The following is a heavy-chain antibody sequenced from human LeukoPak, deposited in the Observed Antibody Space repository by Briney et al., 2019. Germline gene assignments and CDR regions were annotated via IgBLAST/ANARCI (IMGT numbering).Heavy chain of an antibody. D-gene: IGHD1-26*01. V-gene: IGHV3-21*06. J-gene: IGHJ4*02. CDR3: GRDQDRGSYHDPIFDY. Sequence: FLRLFRAAFGFHFYHQSLQLGAQAPGKGLEWVSSISPSSSSIYYADSMKGRFTISRDDAKNLLYLQMNSLRAEDTAVYYCGRDQDRGSYHDPIFDYWGQGTLVTVSS. CDR1: GFHFYHQS. CDR2: ISPSSSSI.